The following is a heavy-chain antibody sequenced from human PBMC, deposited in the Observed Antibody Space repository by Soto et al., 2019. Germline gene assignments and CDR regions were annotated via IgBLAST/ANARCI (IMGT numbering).Heavy chain of an antibody. V-gene: IGHV6-1*01. Sequence: QTLSLTCAISGDSVSSNSAAWNWIRQSPSRGLEWLGRTYYRSKWYNDYAVSVKSRITINPDTSKNQFSLQLNSVTPEDTAVYYCAREYSSSWFEGSYNWFDPWGQGTLVTVSS. CDR1: GDSVSSNSAA. J-gene: IGHJ5*02. CDR3: AREYSSSWFEGSYNWFDP. D-gene: IGHD6-13*01. CDR2: TYYRSKWYN.